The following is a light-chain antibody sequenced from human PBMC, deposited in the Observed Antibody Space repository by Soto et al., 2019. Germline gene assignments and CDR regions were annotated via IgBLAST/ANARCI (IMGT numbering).Light chain of an antibody. V-gene: IGKV3-15*01. J-gene: IGKJ2*01. CDR2: VAS. CDR3: QQYYNWPPYT. Sequence: EAVLTQFPATLSVSPGERATLSCRASQSISNNLAWYQQKPGQAPRPLIYVASTRATGIPARFSGSGSGTEFNLTISSLQSEDFAVYYCQQYYNWPPYTFGQGSRLEIK. CDR1: QSISNN.